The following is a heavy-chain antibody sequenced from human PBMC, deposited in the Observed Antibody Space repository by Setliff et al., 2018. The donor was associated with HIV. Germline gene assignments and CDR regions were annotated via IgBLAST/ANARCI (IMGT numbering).Heavy chain of an antibody. CDR3: ARGSYTVRIDY. V-gene: IGHV4-61*02. D-gene: IGHD3-10*01. CDR1: GGSITSGRYY. Sequence: PSETLSLTCTVSGGSITSGRYYWSWIRQPAGKGLEWIGRIYSNGRTTHNPSLKSRVTISRDTSENQFSLRLSSVTAADTAVYYCARGSYTVRIDYWGQGTRVTVSS. J-gene: IGHJ4*02. CDR2: IYSNGRT.